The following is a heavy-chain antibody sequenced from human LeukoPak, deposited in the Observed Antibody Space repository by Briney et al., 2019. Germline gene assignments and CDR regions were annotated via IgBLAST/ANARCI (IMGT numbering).Heavy chain of an antibody. Sequence: ASVRVSCKASGYTFSSYGITWVRQAPGQGLEWMGWISAYNGDTNYAQTLKGRVTMTTNTSTSTAYMELRSLRSDDTAVYYCARKITVAGTNCFDPWGQGTLVTVSS. J-gene: IGHJ5*02. CDR3: ARKITVAGTNCFDP. V-gene: IGHV1-18*01. CDR2: ISAYNGDT. D-gene: IGHD6-19*01. CDR1: GYTFSSYG.